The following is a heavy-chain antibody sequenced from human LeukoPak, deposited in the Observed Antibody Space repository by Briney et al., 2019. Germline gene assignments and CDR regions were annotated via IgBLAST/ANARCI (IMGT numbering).Heavy chain of an antibody. V-gene: IGHV3-53*01. J-gene: IGHJ3*02. CDR2: IYSGGST. CDR1: GFTFSSYS. D-gene: IGHD3-10*01. CDR3: ARDHGGAFDI. Sequence: GGSLRLSCAASGFTFSSYSMNWVRQAPGKGLEWVSVIYSGGSTYYADSVKGRFTISRDNSKNTLYLQMNSLRAEDTAVYYCARDHGGAFDIWGQGTMVTVSS.